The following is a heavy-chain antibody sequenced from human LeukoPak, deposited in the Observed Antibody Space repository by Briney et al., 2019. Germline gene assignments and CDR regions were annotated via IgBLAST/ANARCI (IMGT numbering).Heavy chain of an antibody. CDR2: ISTSGGST. J-gene: IGHJ4*02. CDR3: ARQLGYCSGGSCYFDS. V-gene: IGHV3-23*01. Sequence: GRSLRLSCAASGFTFNNYAMSWVRQAPGKGLEWVSAISTSGGSTYDADSVKGRFTISRDNSKNTLYLQMNGVRAEDTAIYYCARQLGYCSGGSCYFDSWGLGTLVTVSS. CDR1: GFTFNNYA. D-gene: IGHD2-15*01.